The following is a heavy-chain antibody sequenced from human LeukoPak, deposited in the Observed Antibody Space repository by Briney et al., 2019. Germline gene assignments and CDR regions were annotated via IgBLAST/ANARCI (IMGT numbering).Heavy chain of an antibody. V-gene: IGHV1-24*01. CDR1: GYTLTELS. J-gene: IGHJ6*02. CDR3: ATPSIAAHRKYYYYYYGMDV. CDR2: FDPEDGET. Sequence: AASVKVSCKVSGYTLTELSMHWVRQAPGKGLEWMGGFDPEDGETIYAQKFQGRVTMTEDTSTDTACMELSSLRSEDTAVYYCATPSIAAHRKYYYYYYGMDVWGQGTTVTVSS. D-gene: IGHD6-6*01.